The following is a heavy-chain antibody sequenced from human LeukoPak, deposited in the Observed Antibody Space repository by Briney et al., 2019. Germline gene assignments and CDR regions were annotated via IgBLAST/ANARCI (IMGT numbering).Heavy chain of an antibody. CDR2: ISYDGSNK. CDR1: GFTFSSYG. D-gene: IGHD3-22*01. Sequence: GRSLRLSCAASGFTFSSYGMHWVRQAPGKGLEWVAVISYDGSNKYYADSVKGRFTISRDNSENTLYLQMNSLRAEDTAVYYCAKLGDYYDSSGYYYPFDYWGQGTLVTVSS. CDR3: AKLGDYYDSSGYYYPFDY. V-gene: IGHV3-30*18. J-gene: IGHJ4*02.